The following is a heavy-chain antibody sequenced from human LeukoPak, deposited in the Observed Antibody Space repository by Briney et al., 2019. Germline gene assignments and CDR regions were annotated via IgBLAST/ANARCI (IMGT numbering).Heavy chain of an antibody. CDR3: ASGHPSGAFDI. CDR2: ISSNGGST. V-gene: IGHV3-64*01. J-gene: IGHJ3*02. Sequence: GGSLRLSCAASGFTFSSYAMHWVRQAPGKGLEYVSAISSNGGSTYYANSVKGRFTISRDNSKNTLYLQMGSLRAEDMAVYYCASGHPSGAFDIWGQGTMVTVSS. CDR1: GFTFSSYA.